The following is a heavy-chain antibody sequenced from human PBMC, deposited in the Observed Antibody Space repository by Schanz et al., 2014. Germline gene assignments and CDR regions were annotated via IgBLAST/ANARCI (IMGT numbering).Heavy chain of an antibody. CDR2: IWYDENNK. J-gene: IGHJ4*02. V-gene: IGHV3-33*06. CDR1: GFTVSSDH. Sequence: VQLVESGGGFVQPGGSLGLSCVVSGFTVSSDHMSWVRQAPGKGLEWVAVIWYDENNKYYADSVKGRFTISRDNSKNTLYLQMNSLRAEDTAVYYCAKDPSHGDYDYYFDYWGQGTLVTVSS. CDR3: AKDPSHGDYDYYFDY. D-gene: IGHD3-22*01.